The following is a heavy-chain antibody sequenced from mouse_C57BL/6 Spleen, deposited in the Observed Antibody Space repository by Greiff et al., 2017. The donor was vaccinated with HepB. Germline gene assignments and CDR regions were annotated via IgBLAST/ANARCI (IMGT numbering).Heavy chain of an antibody. CDR3: ARETAQASAWFAY. D-gene: IGHD3-2*02. CDR2: ISSGGSYT. V-gene: IGHV5-6*01. CDR1: GFTFSSYG. Sequence: EVQLVESGGDLVKPGGSLKLSCAASGFTFSSYGMSWVRQTPDKRLEWVATISSGGSYTYYPDSVKGRFTISRDNAKNTLYLQMSSLKSEDTAMYYWARETAQASAWFAYWGQGTLVTVSA. J-gene: IGHJ3*01.